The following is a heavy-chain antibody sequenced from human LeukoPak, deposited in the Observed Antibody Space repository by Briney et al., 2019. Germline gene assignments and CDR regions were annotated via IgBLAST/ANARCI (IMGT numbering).Heavy chain of an antibody. CDR3: AKDVRWQLLPYYYFDY. V-gene: IGHV3-30*18. D-gene: IGHD2-15*01. J-gene: IGHJ4*02. Sequence: GGSLRLSCAASGFTFSSDGIHWVCQAPGKGLEWVAVISYDGSNKYYADSVKGRFTISRDNSKNTLYLQMNSLRAEDTAVYYCAKDVRWQLLPYYYFDYWGQGTLVTVSS. CDR1: GFTFSSDG. CDR2: ISYDGSNK.